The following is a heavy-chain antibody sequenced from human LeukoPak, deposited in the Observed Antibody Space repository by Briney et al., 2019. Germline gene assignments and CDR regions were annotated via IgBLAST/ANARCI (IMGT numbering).Heavy chain of an antibody. CDR3: ARGLLSAMAY. D-gene: IGHD5-18*01. J-gene: IGHJ4*02. CDR2: INHSGST. Sequence: SETLSLTCAVYGGSFSGYYWSWIRQPPGKGLEWIWEINHSGSTNYNPSLKSRVTISVDTSKNQFSLKLSSVTAADTAVYYCARGLLSAMAYWGQGTLVTVSS. CDR1: GGSFSGYY. V-gene: IGHV4-34*01.